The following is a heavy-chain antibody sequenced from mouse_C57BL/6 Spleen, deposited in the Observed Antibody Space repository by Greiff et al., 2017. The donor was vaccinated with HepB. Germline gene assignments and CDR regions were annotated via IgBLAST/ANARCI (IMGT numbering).Heavy chain of an antibody. D-gene: IGHD2-4*01. J-gene: IGHJ3*01. CDR2: INPSNGGT. Sequence: VQLQQSGTELVKPGASVKLSCKASGYTFTSYWMHWVKQRPGQGLEWIGNINPSNGGTNYNEKFKSKATLTVDKSSSTAYMQLSSLTSEDSAVYYCARGRIYYDYDRGFAYWGQGTLVTVSA. CDR3: ARGRIYYDYDRGFAY. CDR1: GYTFTSYW. V-gene: IGHV1-53*01.